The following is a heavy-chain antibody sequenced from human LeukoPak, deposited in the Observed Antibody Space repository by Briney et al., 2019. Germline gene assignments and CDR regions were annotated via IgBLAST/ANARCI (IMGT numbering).Heavy chain of an antibody. CDR1: GFTFSSYG. V-gene: IGHV3-23*01. J-gene: IGHJ4*02. CDR2: ISGSGTNT. Sequence: GGSLRLSCAASGFTFSSYGMSWVRQAPGKGLEWVSVISGSGTNTYYADSVKGRFTISRDNSKNTLYLQMNSLRAEDTAVYYCAKIPHGYSYGLYYFDYWGQGTLVTVSS. CDR3: AKIPHGYSYGLYYFDY. D-gene: IGHD5-18*01.